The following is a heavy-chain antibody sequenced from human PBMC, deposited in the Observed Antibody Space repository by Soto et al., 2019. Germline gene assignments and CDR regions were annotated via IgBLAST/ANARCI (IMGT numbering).Heavy chain of an antibody. CDR2: IYYSGST. V-gene: IGHV4-31*03. D-gene: IGHD2-2*02. CDR3: ARDELLLYPVEYYYGMDV. Sequence: SETLSLTCTVSGGSISSGGYYWSWIRQHPGKGLEWIGYIYYSGSTYYNPSLKSRVTISVDTSKNQFSLKLSSVTAADTAVYYCARDELLLYPVEYYYGMDVWGQGTTVTVSS. J-gene: IGHJ6*02. CDR1: GGSISSGGYY.